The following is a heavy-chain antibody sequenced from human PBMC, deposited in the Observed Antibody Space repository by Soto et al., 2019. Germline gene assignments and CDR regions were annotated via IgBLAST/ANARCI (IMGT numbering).Heavy chain of an antibody. V-gene: IGHV6-1*01. CDR2: THYRSKWYS. CDR3: ARANEAAAGFFFDY. CDR1: GDSVSSNSVA. D-gene: IGHD6-13*01. J-gene: IGHJ4*02. Sequence: SQTLSLTCAISGDSVSSNSVAWNWIRQSPSRGLEWLGRTHYRSKWYSDYAVSVKSRITINPDTSKNQFSLQLISVTPEDTAVYYCARANEAAAGFFFDYWGQGXLVTVSS.